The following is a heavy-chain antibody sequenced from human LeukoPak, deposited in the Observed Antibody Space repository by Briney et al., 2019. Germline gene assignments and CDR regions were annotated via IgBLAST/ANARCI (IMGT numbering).Heavy chain of an antibody. D-gene: IGHD3-3*01. CDR3: ARGGYYDSEFYFMDV. Sequence: TPSETLSLTCAVYGGSFSGYYWSWIRQPPGKGLEWIGEINHSGSTNYNPSLKSRVTISVDTSKNQFSLKLSSVTAADTAVYYCARGGYYDSEFYFMDVWGKGTTVTVSS. CDR1: GGSFSGYY. J-gene: IGHJ6*04. CDR2: INHSGST. V-gene: IGHV4-34*01.